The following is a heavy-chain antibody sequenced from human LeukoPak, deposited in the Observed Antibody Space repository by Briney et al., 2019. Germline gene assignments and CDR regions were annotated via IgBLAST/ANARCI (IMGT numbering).Heavy chain of an antibody. CDR1: GFTFSSYS. D-gene: IGHD4-17*01. CDR3: ARDSYGDYVIGL. Sequence: GGSLRLSCAASGFTFSSYSMNWVRQAPGKGLEWVSSISSSSSYIYYADSVKGRFTISRDNAKNSLYLQMNSLRAEDTAVYYCARDSYGDYVIGLWGQGTLVTVSS. CDR2: ISSSSSYI. J-gene: IGHJ4*02. V-gene: IGHV3-21*01.